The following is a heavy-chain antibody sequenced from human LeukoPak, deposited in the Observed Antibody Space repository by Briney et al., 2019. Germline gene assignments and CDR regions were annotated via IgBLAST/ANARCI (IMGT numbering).Heavy chain of an antibody. CDR3: ARVWFGEYGMDV. D-gene: IGHD3-10*01. J-gene: IGHJ6*02. CDR1: GYRFTTYW. V-gene: IGHV5-51*01. CDR2: IYPGDSDT. Sequence: GESLKISCKGSGYRFTTYWIGWVRQMPGKGLEWMGVIYPGDSDTKYSPSFQGQVTISADKSISTASVQWSSLKASDTAMCYCARVWFGEYGMDVWGQGTTVTVSS.